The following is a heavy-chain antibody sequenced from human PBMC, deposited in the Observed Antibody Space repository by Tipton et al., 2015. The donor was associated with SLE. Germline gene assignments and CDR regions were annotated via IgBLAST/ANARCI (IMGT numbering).Heavy chain of an antibody. CDR1: GFTFSNYA. D-gene: IGHD5-24*01. CDR2: MSSNGSSE. J-gene: IGHJ4*02. CDR3: ARSSRWLQLGGDY. Sequence: SLRLSCAASGFTFSNYAMHWVRQAPGKGLEWVAVMSSNGSSEYYADSVKGRFTISRDNSQNALYLQMNSLRPEDAAVYFCARSSRWLQLGGDYWGQGTLVTVSS. V-gene: IGHV3-30-3*01.